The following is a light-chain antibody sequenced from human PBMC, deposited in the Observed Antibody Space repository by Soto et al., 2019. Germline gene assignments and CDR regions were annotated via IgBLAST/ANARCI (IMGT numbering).Light chain of an antibody. V-gene: IGKV1-9*01. CDR3: QQVKSYPRT. CDR1: QSISSD. J-gene: IGKJ4*01. CDR2: EES. Sequence: DIQMTQSPSSLSASVGDRVTITCRASQSISSDLNWYQQKPRNPPRLLIYEESTLHSGVPSRFSGRKVGTQFILTIDSLQPEDFATYYCQQVKSYPRTFGGGTKVDIK.